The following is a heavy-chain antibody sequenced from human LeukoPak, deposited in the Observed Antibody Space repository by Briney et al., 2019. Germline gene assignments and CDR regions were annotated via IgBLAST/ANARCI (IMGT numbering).Heavy chain of an antibody. V-gene: IGHV3-66*01. CDR3: ATIGTGDYREDS. D-gene: IGHD3/OR15-3a*01. CDR2: IYAGNTI. CDR1: GFSVINNY. Sequence: GGSLRLSRVVSGFSVINNYVSWVRQAPGKGLEWVSVIYAGNTIKYADSVKGRFTISRDNSKNTVYLQMNSLRAEDTALYYCATIGTGDYREDSWGQGTLVTVSS. J-gene: IGHJ4*02.